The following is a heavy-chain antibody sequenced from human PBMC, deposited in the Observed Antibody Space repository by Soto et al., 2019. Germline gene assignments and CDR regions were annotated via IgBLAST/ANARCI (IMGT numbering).Heavy chain of an antibody. V-gene: IGHV2-5*02. Sequence: QITLKESGPTLVKPTQTLTLTCTFSGFSLSTSGVGVGWIRQPPGKALEWLALIYWDDDKYYSPSLKSRLTITKDTSKNQVVLTMTNMDPVDTATYYCAHRGDVYCSSTSCYDYWGQGTLVAVSS. CDR1: GFSLSTSGVG. CDR2: IYWDDDK. J-gene: IGHJ4*02. CDR3: AHRGDVYCSSTSCYDY. D-gene: IGHD2-2*01.